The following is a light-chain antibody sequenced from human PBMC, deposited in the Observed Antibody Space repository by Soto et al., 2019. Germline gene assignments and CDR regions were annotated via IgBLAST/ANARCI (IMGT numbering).Light chain of an antibody. CDR2: KAS. CDR1: QSISSW. CDR3: QHLWT. V-gene: IGKV1-5*03. Sequence: DIQMTQSPSTLSASVGDRVTITCRASQSISSWLAWYQQKPGKAPKLLIYKASSLESGVPSRFSGSGSGTEFTLTISSLQPDDFATYYCQHLWTFGQGTKVEIK. J-gene: IGKJ1*01.